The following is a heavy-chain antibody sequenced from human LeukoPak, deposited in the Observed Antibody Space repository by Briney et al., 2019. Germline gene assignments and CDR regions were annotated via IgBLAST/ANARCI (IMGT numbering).Heavy chain of an antibody. V-gene: IGHV3-23*01. CDR3: VRDRGYCSGGTCYALWDY. CDR2: ISGSAYNT. D-gene: IGHD2-15*01. Sequence: AGGSLRLSCAVSGFTFSDHYMVWVRQAPGKGLEWVSAISGSAYNTHFADSVKGRFTISRDNSKNTLYLQMNSLRAEDTAMYYCVRDRGYCSGGTCYALWDYWGQGTLVTVSS. J-gene: IGHJ4*02. CDR1: GFTFSDHY.